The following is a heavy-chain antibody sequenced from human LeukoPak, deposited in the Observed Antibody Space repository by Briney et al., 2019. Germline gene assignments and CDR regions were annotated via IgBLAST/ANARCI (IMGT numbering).Heavy chain of an antibody. J-gene: IGHJ4*02. D-gene: IGHD2-15*01. V-gene: IGHV3-23*01. CDR2: ISGSGGST. CDR1: GFIFNNYA. Sequence: GGSLRLSCAASGFIFNNYAISWVRQTPGKGLAWVSSISGSGGSTHYADSVKGRFAISRDNSKNTLYLQMNSLRAEDTAIYYCAKADIVVVVAATCFDYWGQGTLVTVSS. CDR3: AKADIVVVVAATCFDY.